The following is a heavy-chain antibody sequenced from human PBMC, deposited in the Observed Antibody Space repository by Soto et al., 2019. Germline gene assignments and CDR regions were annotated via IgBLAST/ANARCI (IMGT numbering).Heavy chain of an antibody. V-gene: IGHV1-69*13. CDR3: ARGLGETVTTDWFDP. Sequence: SVKVSCKASGGTFSSYAISWVRQAPGQGLEWMGGIIPIFGTANYTQKFQGRVTITADESTSTAYMELSSLRSEDTAVYYCARGLGETVTTDWFDPWGQGTLVTVSS. CDR1: GGTFSSYA. D-gene: IGHD4-17*01. CDR2: IIPIFGTA. J-gene: IGHJ5*02.